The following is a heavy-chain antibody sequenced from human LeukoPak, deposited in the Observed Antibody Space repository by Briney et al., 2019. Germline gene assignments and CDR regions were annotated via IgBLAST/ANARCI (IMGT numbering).Heavy chain of an antibody. Sequence: GGSLRLSCAASGFTFSSYAMSWVRQAPGKGLEWVSAISGSGGSTYYADSVKGRFTISRDNSKNTLYLQMNSLRAEDTAVYYCAKDQYYYDSSGYYYWYYFDYWGQGTLVTASS. J-gene: IGHJ4*02. D-gene: IGHD3-22*01. CDR1: GFTFSSYA. CDR2: ISGSGGST. CDR3: AKDQYYYDSSGYYYWYYFDY. V-gene: IGHV3-23*01.